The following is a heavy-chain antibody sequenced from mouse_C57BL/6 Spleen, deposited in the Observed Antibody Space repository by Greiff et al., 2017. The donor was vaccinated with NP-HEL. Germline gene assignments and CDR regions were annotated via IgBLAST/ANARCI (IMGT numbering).Heavy chain of an antibody. V-gene: IGHV3-8*01. CDR3: ASASYYGSSRDYAMDY. CDR1: GYSITSDY. J-gene: IGHJ4*01. D-gene: IGHD1-1*01. CDR2: ISYSGST. Sequence: VQLQQSGPGLAKPSQTLSLTCSVTGYSITSDYWNWIRKFPGNKLEYMGYISYSGSTYYNPSLKSRISITRDTSKNQYYLQLNSVTTEDTATYYCASASYYGSSRDYAMDYWGQGTSVTVSS.